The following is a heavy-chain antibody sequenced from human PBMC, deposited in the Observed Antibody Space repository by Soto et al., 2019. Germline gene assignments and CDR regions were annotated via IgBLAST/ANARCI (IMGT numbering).Heavy chain of an antibody. CDR2: ISSSTSYI. Sequence: EVQLVESGGGLVKPGGSLRLSCAASGFPFNAYSMNWVRQAPGKGLEWISSISSSTSYIHYADSAKGRFTISRDNAKNSLFLQMNSLRAEDTAVYYCARDRDSGFDYVYYFGMDVW. J-gene: IGHJ6*01. CDR1: GFPFNAYS. V-gene: IGHV3-21*01. CDR3: ARDRDSGFDYVYYFGMDV. D-gene: IGHD5-12*01.